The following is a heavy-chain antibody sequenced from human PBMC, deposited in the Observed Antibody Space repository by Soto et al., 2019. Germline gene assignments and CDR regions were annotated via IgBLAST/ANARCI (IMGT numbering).Heavy chain of an antibody. D-gene: IGHD1-1*01. Sequence: QVQLAQSGAEVERPGSSVKVSCKTSGGTTSSYTIGWVRQAPGQGLEWMGNIVPMINKIDYAQKFQGRVTITADKSTRTVYMELNSLRSEDTAVYFCALRTGNWNPLADWGQGTLVTVSS. CDR2: IVPMINKI. CDR1: GGTTSSYT. CDR3: ALRTGNWNPLAD. V-gene: IGHV1-69*02. J-gene: IGHJ4*02.